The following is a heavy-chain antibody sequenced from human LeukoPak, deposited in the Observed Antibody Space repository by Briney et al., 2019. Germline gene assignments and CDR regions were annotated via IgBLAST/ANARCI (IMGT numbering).Heavy chain of an antibody. J-gene: IGHJ3*02. Sequence: ASVEVSCKASGYTFPNYDINWVRQATGQGLEWVGWMNFNSGNTGYAQKFQGRVTMTRNTAISTVYMELSSLKSEDTAIYYCAKVGLGNTAIHIWGQGTMVTVSS. D-gene: IGHD5-18*01. CDR2: MNFNSGNT. CDR1: GYTFPNYD. CDR3: AKVGLGNTAIHI. V-gene: IGHV1-8*01.